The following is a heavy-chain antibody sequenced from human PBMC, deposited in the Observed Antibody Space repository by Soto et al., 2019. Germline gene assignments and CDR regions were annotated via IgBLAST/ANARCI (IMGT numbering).Heavy chain of an antibody. CDR3: ARETSSPGTFREDASDI. CDR1: GDTFSNYV. D-gene: IGHD6-13*01. V-gene: IGHV1-69*12. J-gene: IGHJ3*02. Sequence: QVQLVQSGAEVKKPGSSVKVACKVSGDTFSNYVINWVRQAPGQGLEWMGAFVPIFRTANYAQKFQGRVTITADEFTITAYMELSGLISDDTATYYCARETSSPGTFREDASDIWGQGTLVTVSS. CDR2: FVPIFRTA.